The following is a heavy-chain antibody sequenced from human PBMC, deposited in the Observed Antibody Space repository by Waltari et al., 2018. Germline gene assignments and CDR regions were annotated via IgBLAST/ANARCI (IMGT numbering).Heavy chain of an antibody. V-gene: IGHV3-21*01. CDR2: ISSSSSYI. Sequence: EVQLVESGGDLVKPGGSLRLSCAASGFTFSSYSMNWVRQAPGKGLEWVSSISSSSSYIYYADSVKGRFTISRDNAKNSLYLQMNSLRAEDMAVYYCARDSGVAVPPEGDNWYFDLWGRGTLVTVSS. CDR3: ARDSGVAVPPEGDNWYFDL. J-gene: IGHJ2*01. CDR1: GFTFSSYS. D-gene: IGHD3-3*01.